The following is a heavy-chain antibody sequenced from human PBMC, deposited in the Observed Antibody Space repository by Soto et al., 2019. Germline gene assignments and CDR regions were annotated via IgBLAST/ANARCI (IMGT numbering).Heavy chain of an antibody. CDR1: GGSISSGGYY. CDR3: ARDREDIVVVPAAIYYYYYMDV. CDR2: IYYSGST. Sequence: QVQLQESGPGLVKPSQTLSLTCTVSGGSISSGGYYWSWIRQHPGKGLEWIGYIYYSGSTYYNPSLKRRVTISVDTSKNQFSLKLSSVTAADTAVYYCARDREDIVVVPAAIYYYYYMDVWGKGTTVTVSS. J-gene: IGHJ6*03. D-gene: IGHD2-2*01. V-gene: IGHV4-31*03.